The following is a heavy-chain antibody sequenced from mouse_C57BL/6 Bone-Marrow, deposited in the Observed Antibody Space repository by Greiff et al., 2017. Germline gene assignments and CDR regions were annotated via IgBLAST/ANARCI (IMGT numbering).Heavy chain of an antibody. CDR3: TTFYGSSYFDY. J-gene: IGHJ2*01. V-gene: IGHV14-4*01. CDR2: IDPENGDT. Sequence: QQSGAELARPGASVKLSCTASGFNIKDDYMHWVKQRPEQGLEWIGWIDPENGDTEYASKFQGKATITADTSSNTAYLQLSSLTSEDTAVYYCTTFYGSSYFDYWRQGTTLTVSS. D-gene: IGHD1-1*01. CDR1: GFNIKDDY.